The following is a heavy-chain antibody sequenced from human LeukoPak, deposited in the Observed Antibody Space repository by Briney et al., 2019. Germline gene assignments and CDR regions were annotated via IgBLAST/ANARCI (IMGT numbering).Heavy chain of an antibody. Sequence: ASVKVSCKASGYTFTYGISWVRQAPGQGLEWMGWISAYNGNTNYAQKLQGRVTMTTDTSTSTAYMELRSLRSDDTAVYYCARGQEVSSGWYIGSSFDYWGQGTLVTVSS. CDR3: ARGQEVSSGWYIGSSFDY. CDR1: GYTFTYG. D-gene: IGHD6-19*01. V-gene: IGHV1-18*01. J-gene: IGHJ4*02. CDR2: ISAYNGNT.